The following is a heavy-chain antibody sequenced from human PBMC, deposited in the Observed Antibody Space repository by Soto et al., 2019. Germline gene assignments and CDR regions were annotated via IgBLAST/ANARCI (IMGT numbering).Heavy chain of an antibody. V-gene: IGHV4-34*01. CDR3: ARVHPRRGVTTPRLSAFDI. D-gene: IGHD2-21*02. CDR2: INHSGST. CDR1: GGSFSGYY. J-gene: IGHJ3*02. Sequence: SETLSLTCAVYGGSFSGYYWSWIRQPPGKGLEWIGEINHSGSTNYNPSLKSRVTISVDTSKNQFSLKLSSVTAADTAVYYCARVHPRRGVTTPRLSAFDIWGQGTMVTVSS.